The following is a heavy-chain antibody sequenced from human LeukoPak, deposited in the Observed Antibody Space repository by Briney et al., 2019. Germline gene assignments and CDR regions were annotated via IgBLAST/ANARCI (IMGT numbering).Heavy chain of an antibody. Sequence: SETLSLTCTVSGGSISSYYWSWVRQPPGKGLEWIGYIYYSGSTNYNPSLKSRVTISVDTSKNQFSLKLSSVTAADTAVYYCAAVFGELYYWGQGTLVTVSS. D-gene: IGHD3-10*02. V-gene: IGHV4-59*01. CDR2: IYYSGST. CDR1: GGSISSYY. J-gene: IGHJ4*02. CDR3: AAVFGELYY.